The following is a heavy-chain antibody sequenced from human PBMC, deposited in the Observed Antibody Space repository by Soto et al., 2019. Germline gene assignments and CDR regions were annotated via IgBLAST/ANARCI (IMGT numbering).Heavy chain of an antibody. CDR3: ARDIDNRDYYYGLDV. Sequence: XGSLRLSCVASGFVFKNYEMNWVRQAPGKGLEWISYISNSGNTIYVADSMRGRFTISRDNAKNSLFLQMNSLRADDTAVYYCARDIDNRDYYYGLDVWGQGTTVTVSS. V-gene: IGHV3-48*03. CDR2: ISNSGNTI. D-gene: IGHD1-20*01. J-gene: IGHJ6*02. CDR1: GFVFKNYE.